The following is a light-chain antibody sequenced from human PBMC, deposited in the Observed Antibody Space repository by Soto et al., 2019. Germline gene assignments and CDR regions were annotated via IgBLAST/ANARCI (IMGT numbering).Light chain of an antibody. V-gene: IGLV1-36*01. CDR1: SSNIGNNA. CDR2: YDD. CDR3: AAWDDSLNGYV. J-gene: IGLJ1*01. Sequence: QSVLTQPPSVSEAPRQRVTISCSGSSSNIGNNAVNWYQQLPGKAPKLLIYYDDLLPSGVSDRFSGSKSGTSASLAINGLQSEDEADYYCAAWDDSLNGYVFGTGTKVTV.